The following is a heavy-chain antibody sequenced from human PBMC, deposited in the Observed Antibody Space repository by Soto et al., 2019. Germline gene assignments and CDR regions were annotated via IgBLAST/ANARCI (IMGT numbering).Heavy chain of an antibody. V-gene: IGHV3-30-3*01. Sequence: QVQLVESGGGVVQPGRSLRLSCAASGFTFSSYAMHWVRQAPGKGLEWVAVISYDGSNKYYADSVKGRFTICRDNSKNTLYLQMNSLRAEDTAVYYCARDVGDGYESYCYGMAVWGQGTTVTVSS. CDR2: ISYDGSNK. D-gene: IGHD5-12*01. J-gene: IGHJ6*02. CDR3: ARDVGDGYESYCYGMAV. CDR1: GFTFSSYA.